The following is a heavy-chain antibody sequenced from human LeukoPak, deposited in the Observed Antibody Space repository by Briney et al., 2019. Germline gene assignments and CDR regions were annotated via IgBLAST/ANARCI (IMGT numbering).Heavy chain of an antibody. V-gene: IGHV4-59*08. CDR3: ASTKILTGVYYFDY. CDR1: GGSISSYY. CDR2: IYYSGST. J-gene: IGHJ4*02. Sequence: SETLSLTCTVSGGSISSYYWSWIRQPPGKGLEWIGYIYYSGSTNYNPSLKSRVTISVDTSKNQFSLKLSSVTAADTAVYYCASTKILTGVYYFDYWGQGTLVTVSS. D-gene: IGHD3-9*01.